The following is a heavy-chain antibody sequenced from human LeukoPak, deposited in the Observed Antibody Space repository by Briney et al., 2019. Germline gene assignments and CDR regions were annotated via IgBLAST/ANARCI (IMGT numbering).Heavy chain of an antibody. Sequence: PSETLSLTCTVSGGSISSYYWSWIRQPAGKGLEWIGRIYTSGSTNYNPSLKSRVTMSVDTSKNQFSLKLSSVTAADTAVHYCATTLGGSGWYKPFDYWGQGTLVTVSS. V-gene: IGHV4-4*07. J-gene: IGHJ4*02. D-gene: IGHD6-19*01. CDR3: ATTLGGSGWYKPFDY. CDR2: IYTSGST. CDR1: GGSISSYY.